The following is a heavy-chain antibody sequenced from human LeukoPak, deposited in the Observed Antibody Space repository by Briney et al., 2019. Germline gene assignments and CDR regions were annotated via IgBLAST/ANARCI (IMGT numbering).Heavy chain of an antibody. CDR2: ISNSGGRT. Sequence: GGSLRHSRAASGLQHNDYVMSWVRPAPAKGWEWVSSISNSGGRTYYADSVKGRLTITRNNSKNTLYLEMNSLRDEDTAIYYCVKDWKGTTCDGDCLVYGGQGILVPVS. CDR3: VKDWKGTTCDGDCLVY. J-gene: IGHJ4*02. V-gene: IGHV3-23*01. CDR1: GLQHNDYV. D-gene: IGHD2-21*01.